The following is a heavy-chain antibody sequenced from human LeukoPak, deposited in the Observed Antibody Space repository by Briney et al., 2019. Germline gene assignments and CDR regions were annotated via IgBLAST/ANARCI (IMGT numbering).Heavy chain of an antibody. CDR3: TRDRELGY. CDR1: GGSISNFY. J-gene: IGHJ4*02. D-gene: IGHD1-1*01. Sequence: SETLSLTCTVSGGSISNFYWGWIRQPPGKGLEWIGWSYERGSTSYNPSPKRRVAISVDTSKNQFSLKLSSVTAADTAVYYCTRDRELGYWGQGTLVTVSS. CDR2: SYERGST. V-gene: IGHV4-59*01.